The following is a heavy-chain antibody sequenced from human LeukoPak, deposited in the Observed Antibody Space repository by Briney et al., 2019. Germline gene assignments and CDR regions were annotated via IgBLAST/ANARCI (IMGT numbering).Heavy chain of an antibody. CDR2: FSAYNGNT. CDR3: ARDNWFGELLLEWFDP. CDR1: GYTFTSYG. J-gene: IGHJ5*02. D-gene: IGHD3-10*01. V-gene: IGHV1-18*04. Sequence: ASVKVSCKASGYTFTSYGISWVRQAPGQGLEWMGWFSAYNGNTNYAQKLQGRVTMTTDTSTSTAYMELRSLRSDDTAVYYCARDNWFGELLLEWFDPWGQGTLVTVSS.